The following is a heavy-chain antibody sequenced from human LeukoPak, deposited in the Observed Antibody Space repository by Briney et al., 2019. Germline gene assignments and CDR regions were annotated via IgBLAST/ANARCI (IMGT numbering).Heavy chain of an antibody. V-gene: IGHV4-4*07. CDR1: SGSIIRYH. J-gene: IGHJ2*01. CDR2: ISTSGSP. CDR3: ARGRDTALNYFDL. Sequence: SETLSLTCTVSSGSIIRYHWSWIRQSAEKGLEWIGRISTSGSPNYNPSLRSRVSTSADTSKNQVSLQVTSVTAADTAVYYCARGRDTALNYFDLWGRGTLDTVSS. D-gene: IGHD5-18*01.